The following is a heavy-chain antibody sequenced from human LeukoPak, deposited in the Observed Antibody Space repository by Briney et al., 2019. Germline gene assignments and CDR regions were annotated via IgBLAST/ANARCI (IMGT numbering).Heavy chain of an antibody. CDR2: IFYSGST. D-gene: IGHD3-3*01. J-gene: IGHJ3*02. Sequence: PSETLSLTCTVSSGSISTSNYYWGWVRQPPGKALEWIGNIFYSGSTYYSPSLKSRVTISLDTSRNQFSLKLSSVTAADTAVYYCASGGRGDFWSGYFARYAFDIWGQGTMVTVSS. CDR1: SGSISTSNYY. V-gene: IGHV4-39*07. CDR3: ASGGRGDFWSGYFARYAFDI.